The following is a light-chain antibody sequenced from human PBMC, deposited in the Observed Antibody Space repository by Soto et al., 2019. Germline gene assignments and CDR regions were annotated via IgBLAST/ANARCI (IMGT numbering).Light chain of an antibody. CDR2: DAS. CDR1: QSVSTY. CDR3: QERRHRSQIS. J-gene: IGKJ4*01. Sequence: EIVLRQSPATLSLSPGERATLSCRASQSVSTYLAWYQQKPGQAPRLLIYDASNRATGIPARFSGSGSGTDFTLTISSLEPEDFAVYFCQERRHRSQISFGGGTKV. V-gene: IGKV3-11*01.